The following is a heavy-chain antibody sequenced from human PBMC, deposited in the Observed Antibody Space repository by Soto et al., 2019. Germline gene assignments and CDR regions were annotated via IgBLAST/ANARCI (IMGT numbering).Heavy chain of an antibody. CDR1: GFTFTSSA. V-gene: IGHV1-58*02. J-gene: IGHJ6*02. CDR3: AVGGFRGGITQASDYYGMDV. D-gene: IGHD3-10*01. CDR2: IVVGSGNT. Sequence: SVKVSCKASGFTFTSSAMQWVRQARGQRLEWIGWIVVGSGNTNYAQKFQERVTITRDMSTSTAYMELSSLRSEDTAVYYCAVGGFRGGITQASDYYGMDVWGQGTTVTVSS.